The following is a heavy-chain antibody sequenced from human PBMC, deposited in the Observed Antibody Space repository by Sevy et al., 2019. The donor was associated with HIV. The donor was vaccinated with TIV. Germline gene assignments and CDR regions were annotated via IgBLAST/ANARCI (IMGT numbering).Heavy chain of an antibody. CDR3: AGENAWGRGYS. CDR1: GVSITSLY. CDR2: IYYNGHI. Sequence: SLTCTVSGVSITSLYWNWIRQPPGKGLEWIANIYYNGHINYNPSLKSRVTLSLDTSKNQFSLRLSSVTAADTAMYYCAGENAWGRGYSWGQGTLVTVSS. V-gene: IGHV4-59*08. J-gene: IGHJ4*02. D-gene: IGHD1-26*01.